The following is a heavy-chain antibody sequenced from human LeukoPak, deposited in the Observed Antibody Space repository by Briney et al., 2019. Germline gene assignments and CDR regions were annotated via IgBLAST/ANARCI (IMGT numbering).Heavy chain of an antibody. Sequence: PSETLSLTCAVYGGSFSGYYWSWIRQPPRKGLEWIGEINQSGSTNCNPSLKSRVTISFDTSKNQFSLKLSSVTAADTAVYYCARGRAFFDWGQGTLVTVSS. J-gene: IGHJ4*02. D-gene: IGHD3-3*02. CDR2: INQSGST. V-gene: IGHV4-34*01. CDR1: GGSFSGYY. CDR3: ARGRAFFD.